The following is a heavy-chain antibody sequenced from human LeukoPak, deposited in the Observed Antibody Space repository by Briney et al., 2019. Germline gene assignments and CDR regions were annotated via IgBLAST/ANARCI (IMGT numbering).Heavy chain of an antibody. CDR2: IWYDGSNK. CDR1: GFTVSSNY. Sequence: GGSLRLSCAASGFTVSSNYMSWVRQAPGKGLEWVAVIWYDGSNKHYADSVKGRFTISRDNSKNTLYLQMNSLRAEDTAVYYCARGGYYDSSGYYAVYYYYYMDVWGKGTTVTVSS. J-gene: IGHJ6*03. V-gene: IGHV3-33*08. CDR3: ARGGYYDSSGYYAVYYYYYMDV. D-gene: IGHD3-22*01.